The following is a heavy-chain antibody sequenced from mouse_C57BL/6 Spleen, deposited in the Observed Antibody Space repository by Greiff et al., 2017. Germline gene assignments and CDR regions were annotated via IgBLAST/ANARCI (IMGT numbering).Heavy chain of an antibody. Sequence: QVQLQQPGAELVKPGASVKLSCKASGYTFTSYWMQWVKQRPGQGLEWIGEIDPSDSYTNYNQKFKGKATLTVDTSSSTAYMQRSSLTSEDSAVYYCARGGYDYDRAMDYWGQGTSVTVSS. CDR3: ARGGYDYDRAMDY. V-gene: IGHV1-50*01. D-gene: IGHD2-4*01. CDR2: IDPSDSYT. J-gene: IGHJ4*01. CDR1: GYTFTSYW.